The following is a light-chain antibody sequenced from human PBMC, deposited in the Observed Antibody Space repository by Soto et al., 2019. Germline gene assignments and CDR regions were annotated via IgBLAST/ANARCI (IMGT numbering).Light chain of an antibody. V-gene: IGKV1-39*01. CDR3: HQNYGTPGT. CDR2: GAN. Sequence: DIQLTQSPSSLSASVGDRITITCRSSQSISRYLNWYQQRPGTAPKVLIFGANSLQSGVPSRFRGSGSGTEFTLTISSLQPEDFATYYCHQNYGTPGTFGQGTKVDVK. J-gene: IGKJ1*01. CDR1: QSISRY.